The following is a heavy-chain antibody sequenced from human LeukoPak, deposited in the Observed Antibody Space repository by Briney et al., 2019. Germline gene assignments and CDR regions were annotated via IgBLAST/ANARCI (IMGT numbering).Heavy chain of an antibody. D-gene: IGHD3-3*01. CDR2: INHSGST. J-gene: IGHJ6*03. V-gene: IGHV4-34*01. Sequence: SETLSLTCAVYGGSFSGYYWSWIRQPPGKGLEWIGEINHSGSTNYNPSLKSRVTISVDTSKNQFSLKLSSVTAADTAVYYCARLPSDYDFWSGYYYYYYMDVWGKGTTVTVSS. CDR3: ARLPSDYDFWSGYYYYYYMDV. CDR1: GGSFSGYY.